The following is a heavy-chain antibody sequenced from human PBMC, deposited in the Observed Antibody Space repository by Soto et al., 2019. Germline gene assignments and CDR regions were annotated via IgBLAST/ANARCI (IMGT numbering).Heavy chain of an antibody. CDR2: INPSGGST. Sequence: GASVKVSCKASGYTFTSYYMHWVRQAPGQGLEWMGIINPSGGSTSYAQKFQGRVTVTRDTSTSTVYMELSSLRSEDTAVYYCAKDGERAVAGYYFDYWGQGTLVTVSS. V-gene: IGHV1-46*01. J-gene: IGHJ4*02. D-gene: IGHD6-19*01. CDR1: GYTFTSYY. CDR3: AKDGERAVAGYYFDY.